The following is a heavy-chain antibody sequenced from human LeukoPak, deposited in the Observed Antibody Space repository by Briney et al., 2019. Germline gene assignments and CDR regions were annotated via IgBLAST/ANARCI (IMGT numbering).Heavy chain of an antibody. CDR2: IKQDGSEK. CDR1: GFTFSSYW. CDR3: ARSLWELLSPFDY. V-gene: IGHV3-7*01. D-gene: IGHD1-26*01. Sequence: PGGSLRLSCAASGFTFSSYWMSWVRQAPGKGLEWVANIKQDGSEKYYVDSVKGRFTISRDNAKNSLYLQMNSLRAEDTAVYYCARSLWELLSPFDYWGQGTLVTVSS. J-gene: IGHJ4*02.